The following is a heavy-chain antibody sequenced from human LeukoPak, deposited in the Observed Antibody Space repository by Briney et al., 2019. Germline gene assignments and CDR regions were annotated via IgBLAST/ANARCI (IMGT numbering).Heavy chain of an antibody. CDR1: GFTFTGYS. Sequence: GGSLRLSCAASGFTFTGYSMNWVRQAPGKGLEWVPYISSSTNAIYYADSVKGRFTISRDNAKNSLSLQMNSLRAEDTAVYYCARGRGSGTYESNYWGQGTLVTVSS. D-gene: IGHD1-26*01. CDR2: ISSSTNAI. CDR3: ARGRGSGTYESNY. J-gene: IGHJ4*02. V-gene: IGHV3-48*04.